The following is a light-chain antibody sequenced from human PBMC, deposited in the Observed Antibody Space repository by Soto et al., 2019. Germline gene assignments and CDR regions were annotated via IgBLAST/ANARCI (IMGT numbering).Light chain of an antibody. J-gene: IGKJ4*01. CDR1: QSVSSN. CDR3: QQYNNWPPLT. CDR2: DAS. V-gene: IGKV3-15*01. Sequence: EVVMTRSPATLSVSPGERATLSCRASQSVSSNLAWYQQKPGQPPSLLIYDASTRATGIPARFSGSGSGTEFTLTISSLQSEDFAVYYCQQYNNWPPLTFGGGTKVEI.